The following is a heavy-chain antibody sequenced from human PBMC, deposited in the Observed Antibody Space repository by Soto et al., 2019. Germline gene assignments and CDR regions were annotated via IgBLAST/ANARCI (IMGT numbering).Heavy chain of an antibody. CDR2: IYWNDDK. V-gene: IGHV2-5*01. J-gene: IGHJ5*02. D-gene: IGHD1-26*01. CDR1: GFSLSTNGVG. CDR3: AREGAIVPRFFDP. Sequence: QITLKESGPPLVKPTETLTLMCTFSGFSLSTNGVGVGWIRQPPVKALEWLALIYWNDDKRYSPSLKSRLTIPQDTSKNQVCLTMTNLDPVDTATYYCAREGAIVPRFFDPWGQGTLVTVSS.